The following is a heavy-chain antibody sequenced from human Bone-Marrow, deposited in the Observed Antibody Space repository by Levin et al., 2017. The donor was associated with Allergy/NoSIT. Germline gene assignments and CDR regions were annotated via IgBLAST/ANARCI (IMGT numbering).Heavy chain of an antibody. D-gene: IGHD2-21*02. CDR3: AKDMWVTAKGYFDV. CDR1: GFTFDDYT. J-gene: IGHJ2*01. CDR2: MSWDGRTI. Sequence: GGSLRLSCAASGFTFDDYTMHWVRQRPGKSLEWVFLMSWDGRTISYAESVKGRFTVSRDNSKNSLYLQMNGLSTEDTAFYFCAKDMWVTAKGYFDVWGRGTLVTVSS. V-gene: IGHV3-43*01.